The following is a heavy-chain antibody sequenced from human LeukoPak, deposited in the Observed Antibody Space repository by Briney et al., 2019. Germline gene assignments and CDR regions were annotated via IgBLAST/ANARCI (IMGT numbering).Heavy chain of an antibody. CDR3: ARDKKVGSTSSTRIGSWFDP. Sequence: ASVKVSCKASGYTFTSYAMHWVRQAPGQRLEWMGWINAGNGNTKYSQKFQGRVTITRDTSASTAYMELSSLRSEDTAVYYCARDKKVGSTSSTRIGSWFDPWGQGTLVTVSS. CDR2: INAGNGNT. V-gene: IGHV1-3*01. D-gene: IGHD2-2*01. J-gene: IGHJ5*02. CDR1: GYTFTSYA.